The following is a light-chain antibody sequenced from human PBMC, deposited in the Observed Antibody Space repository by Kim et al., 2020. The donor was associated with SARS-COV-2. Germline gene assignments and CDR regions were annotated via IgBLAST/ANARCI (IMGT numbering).Light chain of an antibody. CDR3: LQHYNYPYT. CDR2: GAS. CDR1: EGIRSD. J-gene: IGKJ2*01. V-gene: IGKV1-6*01. Sequence: AIQMTQSPSSLSASVGDRVTITCRASEGIRSDLGWYQQKPGKAPNLLMYGASNLQTGVPSRFSGRGSGTDFTLTISSLQPEDFAIYYCLQHYNYPYTFGQGTKLEIK.